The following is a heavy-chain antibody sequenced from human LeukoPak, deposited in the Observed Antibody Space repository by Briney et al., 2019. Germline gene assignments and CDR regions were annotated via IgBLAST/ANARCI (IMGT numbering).Heavy chain of an antibody. CDR2: INPNSGGT. CDR3: ARGGPTGAAMLDYYYMDV. Sequence: ASVKVSCKASGYTFTGYYMHWVRQAPGQGLEWMGWINPNSGGTNYAQKFQGRVTMTRDTSISTAYMELSRLRSDDTAVYYCARGGPTGAAMLDYYYMDVWGKGPTVTVSS. CDR1: GYTFTGYY. J-gene: IGHJ6*03. V-gene: IGHV1-2*02. D-gene: IGHD2-2*01.